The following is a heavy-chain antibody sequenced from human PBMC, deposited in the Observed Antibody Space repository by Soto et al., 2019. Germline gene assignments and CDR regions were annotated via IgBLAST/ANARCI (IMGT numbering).Heavy chain of an antibody. Sequence: PSETLSLTCTVSGGSISSGDYYWSWIRQPPGKGLEWIGYIYYSGSTYYNPSLKSRVTISVDTSKNQFSLKLSSVTAADTAVYYCARVGSNYDFWSGYYSYGMDVWGQGTTVTVSS. J-gene: IGHJ6*02. CDR3: ARVGSNYDFWSGYYSYGMDV. CDR1: GGSISSGDYY. V-gene: IGHV4-30-4*01. D-gene: IGHD3-3*01. CDR2: IYYSGST.